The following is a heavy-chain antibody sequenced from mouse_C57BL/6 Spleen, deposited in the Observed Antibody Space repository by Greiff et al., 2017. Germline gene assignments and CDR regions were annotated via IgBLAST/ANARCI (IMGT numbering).Heavy chain of an antibody. CDR2: ISYSGST. CDR1: GYSITSGYD. J-gene: IGHJ3*01. V-gene: IGHV3-1*01. Sequence: EVQLVESGPGMVKPSQSLSLTCTVTGYSITSGYDWHWIRHFPGNKLEWMGYISYSGSTNYNPSLKSRISITHDTSKNHFFLKLNSVTTEDTATYYCARGDYSNLFAYWGQGTLVTVSA. CDR3: ARGDYSNLFAY. D-gene: IGHD2-5*01.